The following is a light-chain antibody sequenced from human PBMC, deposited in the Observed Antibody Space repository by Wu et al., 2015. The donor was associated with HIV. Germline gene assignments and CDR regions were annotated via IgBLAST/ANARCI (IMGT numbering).Light chain of an antibody. Sequence: DIQVTQSPSSLSASVGDRVTITCRASQNIAKFLTWYQQKPGKAPKLLIYAASSLRSGVPSRFSGSGSGTDFTLTINSLQGEDFATYYCQQSDTTPWTFGQGTKVEVK. CDR2: AAS. J-gene: IGKJ1*01. CDR1: QNIAKF. CDR3: QQSDTTPWT. V-gene: IGKV1-39*01.